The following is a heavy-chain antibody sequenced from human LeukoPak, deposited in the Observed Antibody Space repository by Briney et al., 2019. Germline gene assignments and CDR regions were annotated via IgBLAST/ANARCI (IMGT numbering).Heavy chain of an antibody. CDR2: IKRDGGDK. Sequence: AGGSLRLSCAASGFTFSSFWMSWVRQAPGKGLEWVANIKRDGGDKYYVDSVKGRFGISRDNAKNSLYLHMNSLRAEDTAVYYCARGDEYTTSPWGQGTLVTVSS. D-gene: IGHD2-2*02. CDR1: GFTFSSFW. J-gene: IGHJ4*02. CDR3: ARGDEYTTSP. V-gene: IGHV3-7*05.